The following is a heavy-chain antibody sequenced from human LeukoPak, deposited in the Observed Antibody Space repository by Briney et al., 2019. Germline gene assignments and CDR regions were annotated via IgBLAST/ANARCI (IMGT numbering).Heavy chain of an antibody. CDR2: IYYSGST. Sequence: PSETLSLTSTVSGGSFSTYYWSWIRQPPGKGLEWIGYIYYSGSTNYNPSLQSRVTISVDTSKNHFPLRLSSVTAAASAVYYCAXENSYYDSSGYYYGSGYFDYWAREPWSPSPQ. J-gene: IGHJ4*02. CDR1: GGSFSTYY. CDR3: AXENSYYDSSGYYYGSGYFDY. V-gene: IGHV4-59*01. D-gene: IGHD3-22*01.